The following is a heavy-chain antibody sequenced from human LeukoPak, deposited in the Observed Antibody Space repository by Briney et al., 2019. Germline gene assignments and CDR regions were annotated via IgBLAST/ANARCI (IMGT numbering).Heavy chain of an antibody. Sequence: PGRSLRLSCAASGFTFSSYGMHWVRQAPGKGLEWVSYISSSSSTIYYADSVKGRFTISRDNAKNSLYLQMDSLRAEDTAVYYCARDGIERYYDILTGYYTHRFFDYWGQGTLVTVSS. CDR3: ARDGIERYYDILTGYYTHRFFDY. CDR2: ISSSSSTI. CDR1: GFTFSSYG. J-gene: IGHJ4*02. V-gene: IGHV3-48*04. D-gene: IGHD3-9*01.